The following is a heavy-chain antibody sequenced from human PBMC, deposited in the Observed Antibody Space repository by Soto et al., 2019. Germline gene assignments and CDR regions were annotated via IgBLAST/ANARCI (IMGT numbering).Heavy chain of an antibody. V-gene: IGHV3-21*01. CDR2: ISSSSSYI. Sequence: GGSLRLSCAASGFTFSSYSMNWVRQAPGKGLEWVSSISSSSSYIYYADSVKGRFTISRDNAKNSLYLQMNSLRAEDTAVYYCARDLGYSYGYGYYYYGMDVWGQGTTVTVSS. CDR1: GFTFSSYS. CDR3: ARDLGYSYGYGYYYYGMDV. J-gene: IGHJ6*02. D-gene: IGHD5-18*01.